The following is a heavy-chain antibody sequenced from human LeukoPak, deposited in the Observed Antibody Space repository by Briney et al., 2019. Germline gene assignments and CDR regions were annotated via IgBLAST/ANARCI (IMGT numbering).Heavy chain of an antibody. CDR1: GGSISSGSYY. Sequence: SQTLSLTCTVSGGSISSGSYYWSWIRQPAGKGLEWIGRIYTSGSTNYNPSLKSRVTISVDTSKNQSSLKLSSVTAADTAVYYCARGSSSFVYWGQGTLVTVSS. V-gene: IGHV4-61*02. J-gene: IGHJ4*02. D-gene: IGHD6-13*01. CDR2: IYTSGST. CDR3: ARGSSSFVY.